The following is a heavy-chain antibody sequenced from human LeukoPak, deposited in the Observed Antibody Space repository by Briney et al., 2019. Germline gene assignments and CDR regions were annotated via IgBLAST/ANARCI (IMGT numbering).Heavy chain of an antibody. V-gene: IGHV1-69*05. J-gene: IGHJ6*03. D-gene: IGHD4-11*01. Sequence: ASVKVSCKASGGTFSSCAISWVRQAPGQGLEWMGGIIPIFGTANYAQKFQGRVTITTDESTSTAYMELSSLRSEDTAVYYCARVSRVKVTTAELYYYYMDVWGKGTTVTVSS. CDR1: GGTFSSCA. CDR2: IIPIFGTA. CDR3: ARVSRVKVTTAELYYYYMDV.